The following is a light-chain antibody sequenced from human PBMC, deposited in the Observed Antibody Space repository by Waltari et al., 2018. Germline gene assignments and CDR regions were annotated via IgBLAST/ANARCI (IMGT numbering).Light chain of an antibody. CDR3: QQYDNFLLT. CDR2: DAS. J-gene: IGKJ4*01. CDR1: QDISNY. Sequence: DIQMTQSPSSLSASVGDRVTITCQASQDISNYLNWYQQKPGKAPKLLIYDASNLETGVPSGFSGSGSGTDFTFTISSLQPEDIATYYCQQYDNFLLTFGGGTKVEIK. V-gene: IGKV1-33*01.